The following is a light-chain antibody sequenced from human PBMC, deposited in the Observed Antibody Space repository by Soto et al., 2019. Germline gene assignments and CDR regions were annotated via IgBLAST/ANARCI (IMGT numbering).Light chain of an antibody. V-gene: IGKV1-5*03. CDR1: QSINNY. CDR3: QQYESFPRT. CDR2: KAS. J-gene: IGKJ1*01. Sequence: DMQMTQSPSTLSASVGDRVTITCRASQSINNYLAWYQQKPGKAPKLFIYKASTLESGVPSRFRRSGSGTAFTLSISSLQPDDFATYFCQQYESFPRTFGQGTKLEIK.